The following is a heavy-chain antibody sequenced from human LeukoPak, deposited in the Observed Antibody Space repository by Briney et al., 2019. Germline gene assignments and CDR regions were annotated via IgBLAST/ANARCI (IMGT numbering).Heavy chain of an antibody. CDR2: INPNSGGT. V-gene: IGHV1-2*02. J-gene: IGHJ5*02. CDR1: GYTFTGYY. Sequence: GASVKVSCKASGYTFTGYYMHWVRQAPRQGLEWMGWINPNSGGTNYAQKFQGRVTMTRNTSISTAYMELSRLRSDDTAVYYCPRPYYDFWSGYADNWFDPWGQGTLVTVSS. D-gene: IGHD3-3*01. CDR3: PRPYYDFWSGYADNWFDP.